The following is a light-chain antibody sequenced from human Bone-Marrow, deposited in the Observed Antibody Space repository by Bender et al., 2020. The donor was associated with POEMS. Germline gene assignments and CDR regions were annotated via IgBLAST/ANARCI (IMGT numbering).Light chain of an antibody. Sequence: SYVLTQPPSVSVAPEKTATITCDGTSRGTKSVHWYQQKSGQAPVLLVYDNLHRPSGIPERFSGSNSGDTATLTISRVEAGDEADYYCLSADSRGTSVVFGGGTKLTVL. CDR2: DNL. V-gene: IGLV3-21*03. J-gene: IGLJ2*01. CDR1: SRGTKS. CDR3: LSADSRGTSVV.